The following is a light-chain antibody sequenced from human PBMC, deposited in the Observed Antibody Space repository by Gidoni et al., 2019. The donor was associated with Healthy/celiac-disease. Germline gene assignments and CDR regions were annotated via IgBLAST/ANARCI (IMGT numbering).Light chain of an antibody. V-gene: IGKV3-20*01. J-gene: IGKJ1*01. CDR1: QSVSSSY. CDR2: GAS. CDR3: QQYGSSPRT. Sequence: VLTQSPGTLSLSPGERATLSCRASQSVSSSYLAWYQQKPGQAPRLLIYGASSRATGIPDRVSGSGSETDFTLTISRLEPEDFAVYYCQQYGSSPRTFGQGTKVEIK.